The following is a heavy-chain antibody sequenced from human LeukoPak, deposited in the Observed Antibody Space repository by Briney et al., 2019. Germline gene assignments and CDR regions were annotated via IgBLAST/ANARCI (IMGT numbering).Heavy chain of an antibody. CDR1: GVSFSGYY. CDR3: ARGAEDHYDFWRKIDY. CDR2: INHSGST. J-gene: IGHJ4*02. D-gene: IGHD3-3*01. Sequence: SETLSLTCAVYGVSFSGYYWSWIRQPPGKGLEWIGEINHSGSTNYNPSLKSRVTISVDTSKNQFSLKLSSVTAADTAVYYCARGAEDHYDFWRKIDYWGQGTLVTVSS. V-gene: IGHV4-34*01.